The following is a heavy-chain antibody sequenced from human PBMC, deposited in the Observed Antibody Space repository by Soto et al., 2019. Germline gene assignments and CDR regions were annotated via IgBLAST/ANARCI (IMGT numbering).Heavy chain of an antibody. CDR3: ARGFVEMATITDYYYGMDV. D-gene: IGHD5-12*01. V-gene: IGHV1-69*02. CDR1: GGTFSSYT. CDR2: IIPILGIA. Sequence: SVKVSCKASGGTFSSYTISWVRQAPGQGFEWMGRIIPILGIANYAQKFQGRVTITADKSTSTAYMELSSLRSEDTAAYYCARGFVEMATITDYYYGMDVWGQGTTVTVSS. J-gene: IGHJ6*02.